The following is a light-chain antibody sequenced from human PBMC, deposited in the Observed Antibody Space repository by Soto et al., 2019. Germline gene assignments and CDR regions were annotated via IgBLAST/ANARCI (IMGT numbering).Light chain of an antibody. Sequence: QSVLTQPPSASGTPGQRVIISCSGSSSNIGSNYVYWYQQLSGAAPKVLIYKNTHRPSGVHDRFSGSKSGTSASLAISGLRSEDAADYYCAVWDDSLSGVVFGGGTQLTVL. J-gene: IGLJ2*01. V-gene: IGLV1-47*01. CDR3: AVWDDSLSGVV. CDR2: KNT. CDR1: SSNIGSNY.